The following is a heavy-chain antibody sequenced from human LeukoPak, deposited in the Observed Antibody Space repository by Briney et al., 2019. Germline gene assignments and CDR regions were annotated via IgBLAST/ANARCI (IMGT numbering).Heavy chain of an antibody. J-gene: IGHJ3*02. D-gene: IGHD5-12*01. CDR1: GGSISSYY. V-gene: IGHV4-4*07. CDR3: ARDRLGATRLDAFDI. Sequence: SETLSLTCTVSGGSISSYYWGWIRRPAGKGLEWIGRIYTSGSTNYNPSLKSRVTMSVDTSKNQFSLKLSSVTAADTAVYYCARDRLGATRLDAFDIWGQGTMVTVSS. CDR2: IYTSGST.